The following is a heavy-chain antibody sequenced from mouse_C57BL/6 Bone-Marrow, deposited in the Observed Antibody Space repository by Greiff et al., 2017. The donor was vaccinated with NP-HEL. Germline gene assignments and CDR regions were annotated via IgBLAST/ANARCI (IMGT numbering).Heavy chain of an antibody. Sequence: EVQVVESGGGLVQPGGSLSLSCAASGFTFTDYYMSWVRQPPGKALEWLGFIRNNANGYTTEYSASVKGRFTISRDNSKSILYLQMNALRAEDSATYYCARSLDGYDRDYYAMDYWGQGTSVTVSS. V-gene: IGHV7-3*01. J-gene: IGHJ4*01. CDR3: ARSLDGYDRDYYAMDY. D-gene: IGHD2-2*01. CDR1: GFTFTDYY. CDR2: IRNNANGYTT.